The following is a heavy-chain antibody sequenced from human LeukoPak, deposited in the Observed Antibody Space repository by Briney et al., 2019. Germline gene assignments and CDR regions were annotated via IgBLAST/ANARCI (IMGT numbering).Heavy chain of an antibody. D-gene: IGHD2-15*01. Sequence: ASVKVSCKASGGTFSSYAISWVRQAPGQGLEWMGGIIPIFGTANYAQKFQGRVTITADESTSTAYMELSSLRSEDTAVYYCARGQNRYCSGGSCRFFFWFGPWGQGTLVTVSS. CDR1: GGTFSSYA. V-gene: IGHV1-69*13. CDR3: ARGQNRYCSGGSCRFFFWFGP. J-gene: IGHJ5*02. CDR2: IIPIFGTA.